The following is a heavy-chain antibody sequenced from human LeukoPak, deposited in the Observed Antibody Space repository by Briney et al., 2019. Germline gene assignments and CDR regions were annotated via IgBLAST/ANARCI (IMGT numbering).Heavy chain of an antibody. J-gene: IGHJ4*02. CDR1: GGSISSSSYY. Sequence: SETLSLTCTVSGGSISSSSYYWGWIRQPPGKGLEWIGYIYYSGSTNYNPSLKSRVTISVDTSKNQFSLKLSSVTAADTAVYYCARVSNYYDSSGYSYYFDYWGQGTLVTVSS. D-gene: IGHD3-22*01. CDR3: ARVSNYYDSSGYSYYFDY. CDR2: IYYSGST. V-gene: IGHV4-61*05.